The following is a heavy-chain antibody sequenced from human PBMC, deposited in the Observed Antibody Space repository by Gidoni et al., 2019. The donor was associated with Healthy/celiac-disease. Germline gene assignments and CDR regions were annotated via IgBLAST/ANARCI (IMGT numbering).Heavy chain of an antibody. CDR1: GFTFSSSG. Sequence: QVQLVESGGGVVQPGRSLRLSCAASGFTFSSSGMHWVRQAPGKGLEWVAVIWYDGSNKYYADSVKGRFTISRDNSKNTLYLQMNSLRAEDTAVYYCARGTQDSIAVAGTGFDYWGQGTLVTVSS. V-gene: IGHV3-33*01. D-gene: IGHD6-19*01. CDR2: IWYDGSNK. J-gene: IGHJ4*02. CDR3: ARGTQDSIAVAGTGFDY.